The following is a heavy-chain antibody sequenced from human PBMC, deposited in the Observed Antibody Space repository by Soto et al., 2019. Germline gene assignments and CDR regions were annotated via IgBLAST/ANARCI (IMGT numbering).Heavy chain of an antibody. CDR3: AKSRRQYASEIQAFCEL. J-gene: IGHJ4*02. V-gene: IGHV3-23*01. CDR2: ISGSDDYT. D-gene: IGHD1-26*01. CDR1: GFPFSNFA. Sequence: GGSLRLSCAASGFPFSNFAMTWVRQAPGEGLEWVSSISGSDDYTYYADSVKGRFTNSRDNARNRLFLHMNNLKVDDTAVYYCAKSRRQYASEIQAFCELWGMGILVSLSS.